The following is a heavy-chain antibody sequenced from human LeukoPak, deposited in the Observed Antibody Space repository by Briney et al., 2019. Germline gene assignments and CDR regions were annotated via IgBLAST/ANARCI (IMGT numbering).Heavy chain of an antibody. Sequence: ASVKVSCKVSGYTLTELSMHWVRQAPGKGLEWMGGFDPEDGETIYAQKFQGRVTMTEDTSTDTAYMELSSLRSEDTAVYYCATGGLRGSYYHYFDYWGQGTLVTVSS. D-gene: IGHD1-26*01. J-gene: IGHJ4*02. CDR2: FDPEDGET. CDR1: GYTLTELS. CDR3: ATGGLRGSYYHYFDY. V-gene: IGHV1-24*01.